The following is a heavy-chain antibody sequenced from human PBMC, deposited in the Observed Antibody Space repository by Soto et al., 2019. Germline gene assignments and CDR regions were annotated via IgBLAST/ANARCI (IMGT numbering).Heavy chain of an antibody. Sequence: EVQLLESGGGLVQPGGSLRLSCAASGFTFSSYAMTWVRQAPGKGLEWVAGISGSGGSTHYADSVKGRFTISRDNSKNMIYLQMNSLRAKDTAVYYCVKALMVATTPGDWGQGTLVNVSS. J-gene: IGHJ4*02. CDR2: ISGSGGST. CDR3: VKALMVATTPGD. CDR1: GFTFSSYA. V-gene: IGHV3-23*01. D-gene: IGHD2-21*02.